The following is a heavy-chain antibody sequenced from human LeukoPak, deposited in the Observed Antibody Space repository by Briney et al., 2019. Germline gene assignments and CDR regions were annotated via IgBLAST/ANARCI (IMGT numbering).Heavy chain of an antibody. CDR2: IYHSGST. J-gene: IGHJ5*02. CDR3: ARDKPWFDP. Sequence: SETPSLTCAVSGGSISSGGYSWSWIRQPPGKGLEWIGYIYHSGSTYYNPSLKSRVTISVDRSKNQFSLKLSSVTAADTAVYYCARDKPWFDPWGQGTLVTVSS. CDR1: GGSISSGGYS. V-gene: IGHV4-30-2*01.